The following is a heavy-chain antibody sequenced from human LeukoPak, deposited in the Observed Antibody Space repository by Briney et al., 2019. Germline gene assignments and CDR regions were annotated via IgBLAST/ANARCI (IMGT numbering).Heavy chain of an antibody. CDR1: GGSISSYY. CDR2: XXXSGXT. Sequence: PSETLSLTCTVSGGSISSYYWXXLXXPXXXXXXXXXYXXXSGXTNYNPSLKSRVXXSVDTXKXXFSLKLSSVTAADTAVYYCARDVTSPYYYDSSGFWFDPWGQGTLVTVSS. CDR3: ARDVTSPYYYDSSGFWFDP. D-gene: IGHD3-22*01. J-gene: IGHJ5*02. V-gene: IGHV4-59*01.